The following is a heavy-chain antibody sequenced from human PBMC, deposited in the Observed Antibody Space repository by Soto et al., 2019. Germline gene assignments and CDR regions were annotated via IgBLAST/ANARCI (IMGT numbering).Heavy chain of an antibody. V-gene: IGHV1-18*01. CDR1: GYTFTNYG. CDR3: ARMDRPAAAARWFY. D-gene: IGHD6-13*01. CDR2: INIYNGNT. J-gene: IGHJ1*01. Sequence: VQLVQSGSEVKKPGASVKVSCKTSGYTFTNYGVSWVRQAPGQGLEWMGWINIYNGNTNYAQRFQGRVTMTADTSTGTAYMDLRNLRFNDTAVYFGARMDRPAAAARWFYWGQGTLVTVSS.